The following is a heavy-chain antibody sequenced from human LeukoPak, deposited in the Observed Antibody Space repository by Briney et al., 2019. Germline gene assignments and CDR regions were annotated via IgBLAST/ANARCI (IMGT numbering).Heavy chain of an antibody. CDR1: GGSISSYY. J-gene: IGHJ6*02. CDR3: ARDKGSGSYIHGMDV. V-gene: IGHV4-59*01. Sequence: SETLSLTCTVSGGSISSYYWSWIRQPPGKGLEWIGYIYYSGSTNYNPSLKSRVTISVDTSKNQFSLKLSSVTAADTAVYYCARDKGSGSYIHGMDVWGQGTTVTVSS. D-gene: IGHD3-10*01. CDR2: IYYSGST.